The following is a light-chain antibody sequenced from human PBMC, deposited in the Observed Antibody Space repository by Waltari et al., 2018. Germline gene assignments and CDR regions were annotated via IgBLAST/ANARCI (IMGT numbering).Light chain of an antibody. CDR1: SRDVGGYGQ. J-gene: IGLJ3*02. CDR3: SSFTYTTTLV. V-gene: IGLV2-14*01. CDR2: EVS. Sequence: QSALTQPASVSGSLGQSITISCTGTSRDVGGYGQVSWYQQHPGKAPELIIYEVSKRPAGVSVRFSGSKSGTTSSLTISGLQADDEADFYCSSFTYTTTLVFGGGTKLTVL.